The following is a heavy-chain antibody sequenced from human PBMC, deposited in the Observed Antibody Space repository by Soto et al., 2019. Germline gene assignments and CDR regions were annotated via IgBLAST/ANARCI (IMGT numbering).Heavy chain of an antibody. Sequence: PGGSLRLSCAASGFTFSTYAIHLIRQAQGKGLEWVAVISYNGNKKYYEDSVKGRFTISRDNSKNMVYLQMNSLRAEETAVYYCAKDFSQLLEVDYYFAMDVWGQGTTVTVS. J-gene: IGHJ6*02. V-gene: IGHV3-30*18. D-gene: IGHD6-19*01. CDR1: GFTFSTYA. CDR2: ISYNGNKK. CDR3: AKDFSQLLEVDYYFAMDV.